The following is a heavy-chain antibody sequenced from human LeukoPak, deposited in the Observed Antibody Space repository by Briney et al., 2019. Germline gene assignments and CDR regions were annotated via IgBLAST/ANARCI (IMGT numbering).Heavy chain of an antibody. J-gene: IGHJ4*02. CDR1: GYTFTSYG. CDR3: ATLGVQLWLHFDY. CDR2: FDPEDGET. V-gene: IGHV1-24*01. D-gene: IGHD5-18*01. Sequence: ASVKVSCKASGYTFTSYGISWVRQAPGQGLEWMGGFDPEDGETIYAQKFQGRVTMTEDTSTDTAYMELSSLRSEDTAVYYCATLGVQLWLHFDYWGQGTLVTVSS.